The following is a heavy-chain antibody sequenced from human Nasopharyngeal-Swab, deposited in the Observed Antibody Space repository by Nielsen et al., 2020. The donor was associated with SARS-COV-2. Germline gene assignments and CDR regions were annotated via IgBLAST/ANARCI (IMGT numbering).Heavy chain of an antibody. J-gene: IGHJ4*02. Sequence: GESLKIYCAASGFTFSSYSMNWVRQPPGTGLEWVSSISSSSSYIYYANSVTGRFTISRDNAKNSLYLQMNSLIAEDTAVYYCARGSSSSWYILDYWGQGTLVTVSS. V-gene: IGHV3-21*01. D-gene: IGHD6-13*01. CDR2: ISSSSSYI. CDR1: GFTFSSYS. CDR3: ARGSSSSWYILDY.